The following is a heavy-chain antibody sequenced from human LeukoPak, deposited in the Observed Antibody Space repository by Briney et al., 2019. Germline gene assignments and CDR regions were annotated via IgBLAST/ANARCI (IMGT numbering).Heavy chain of an antibody. CDR3: ASLVRRDGYNGLDY. CDR2: IIPIFGTA. D-gene: IGHD5-24*01. CDR1: GYTFTSYG. Sequence: SVKVSCKASGYTFTSYGISWVRQAPGQGLEWMGGIIPIFGTANYAQKFQGRVTITADESTSTAYMELSSLRSEDTAVYYCASLVRRDGYNGLDYWGQGTLVTVSS. J-gene: IGHJ4*02. V-gene: IGHV1-69*13.